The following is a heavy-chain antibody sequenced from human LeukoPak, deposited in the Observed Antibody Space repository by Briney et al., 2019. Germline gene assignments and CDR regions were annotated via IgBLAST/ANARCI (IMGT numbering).Heavy chain of an antibody. CDR1: GFTFSSYA. V-gene: IGHV3-23*01. J-gene: IGHJ4*02. Sequence: PGGSLRLSCAASGFTFSSYAMSWVRQAPGKGLEWVSAISGSGGSTYYADSVKGRFTISRDNSKNTLYLQMNSLRAEDTAVYYCAKDGSSWYFPPLDYWGQGTLVTVSS. D-gene: IGHD6-13*01. CDR2: ISGSGGST. CDR3: AKDGSSWYFPPLDY.